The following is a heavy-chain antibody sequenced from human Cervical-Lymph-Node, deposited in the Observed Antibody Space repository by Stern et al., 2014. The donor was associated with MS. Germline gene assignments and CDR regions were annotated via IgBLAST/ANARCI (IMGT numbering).Heavy chain of an antibody. J-gene: IGHJ4*02. D-gene: IGHD1-26*01. CDR3: ARDVRSGSYGDY. CDR1: GFTFGSYG. V-gene: IGHV3-30*03. CDR2: ISKDGVSK. Sequence: MQLVESGGGVVQPGKSLRLSCAASGFTFGSYGFHLIRQAPGKGLEWVALISKDGVSKYYADSVKGRFSISRDSSKNTVFLQMDSLRPEDTAVYYCARDVRSGSYGDYWGQGTLVTVSS.